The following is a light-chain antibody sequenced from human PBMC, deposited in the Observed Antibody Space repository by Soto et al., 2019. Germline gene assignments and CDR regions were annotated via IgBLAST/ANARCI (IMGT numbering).Light chain of an antibody. J-gene: IGLJ1*01. CDR1: SSNIGHNY. Sequence: QSVLTQPPSVSAAPRQKVTISCSGSSSNIGHNYVSWYQQLPGTAPKLLIYENNKRPGVIPDRFSGSKSGTSATLGITGLQTGDEADYYCGTWDSGLSVYVFGTGTKLTVL. CDR3: GTWDSGLSVYV. CDR2: ENN. V-gene: IGLV1-51*02.